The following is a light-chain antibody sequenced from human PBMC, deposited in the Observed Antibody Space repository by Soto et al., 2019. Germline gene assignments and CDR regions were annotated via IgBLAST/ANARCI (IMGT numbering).Light chain of an antibody. V-gene: IGKV3-11*01. CDR1: QSVSSY. Sequence: EIFLTQSAGTLSFSXXXGXXXSXXASQSVSSYLAWYQQKPGQAPRLLIYDASNRATGIPARFSGSGSGTDFTLTISSLEPEDFAVYYCQQRSNWPPLFGQGTRLEI. CDR3: QQRSNWPPL. CDR2: DAS. J-gene: IGKJ5*01.